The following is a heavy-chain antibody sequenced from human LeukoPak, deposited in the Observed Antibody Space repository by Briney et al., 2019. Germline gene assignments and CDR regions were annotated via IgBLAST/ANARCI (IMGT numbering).Heavy chain of an antibody. D-gene: IGHD3-22*01. CDR1: GFIFSRYW. CDR3: ARDNAHYDSSGYLVY. Sequence: GGSLRLSCAASGFIFSRYWMIWVGQAPGKGVEWVANIKQDGSETYYVDSLKGGFTIYRENAKNSLYLQLKSLRAEGTAVYYCARDNAHYDSSGYLVYLGQGTLVTVSS. CDR2: IKQDGSET. J-gene: IGHJ4*02. V-gene: IGHV3-7*05.